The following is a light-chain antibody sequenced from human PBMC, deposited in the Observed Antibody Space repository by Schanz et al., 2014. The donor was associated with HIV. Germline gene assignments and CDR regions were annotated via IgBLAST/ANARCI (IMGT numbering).Light chain of an antibody. Sequence: FMLTQPHSVSESPGKTVTISCTRSSGSIASNYVQWYQQRPGSGPTTVIYEDNQRPSGVPDRFSGSIDSSSNSASLTISGLKTEDEADYYCQSYDNSNRWVFGGGTKLTVL. CDR3: QSYDNSNRWV. CDR1: SGSIASNY. J-gene: IGLJ3*02. V-gene: IGLV6-57*04. CDR2: EDN.